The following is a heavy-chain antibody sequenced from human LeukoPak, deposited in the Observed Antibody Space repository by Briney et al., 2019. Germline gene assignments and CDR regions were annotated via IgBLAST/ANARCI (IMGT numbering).Heavy chain of an antibody. Sequence: ASVKVSCKASGYTFTSYGISWVRQAPGQGLEWMGWISAYNGNTNYAQKLQGRVTMTTDTSTSTAYMELRSLRSDDTAVYYCARDAYITIFGEATGGFDPWGQGTLVTVSS. CDR1: GYTFTSYG. D-gene: IGHD3-3*01. CDR2: ISAYNGNT. CDR3: ARDAYITIFGEATGGFDP. V-gene: IGHV1-18*01. J-gene: IGHJ5*02.